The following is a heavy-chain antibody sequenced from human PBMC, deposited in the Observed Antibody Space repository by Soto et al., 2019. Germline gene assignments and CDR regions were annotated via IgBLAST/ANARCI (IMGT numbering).Heavy chain of an antibody. Sequence: QVQLVESGGGVVQPGRSLRLSCAASGFTFSSYGMHWVRQAPGKGLEWVAVISYDGSNKYYADSVKGRFTISRDNSKNPLYLRMNSLRAEDTAVYYCAKDAVTTGFDYWGQGTLVTVSS. J-gene: IGHJ4*02. D-gene: IGHD4-17*01. V-gene: IGHV3-30*18. CDR2: ISYDGSNK. CDR3: AKDAVTTGFDY. CDR1: GFTFSSYG.